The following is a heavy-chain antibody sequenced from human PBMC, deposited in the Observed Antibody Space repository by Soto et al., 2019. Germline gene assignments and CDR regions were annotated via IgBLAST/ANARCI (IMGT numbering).Heavy chain of an antibody. CDR1: GFIFRSYG. CDR3: AKGGGYCSIGSCRTDH. V-gene: IGHV3-30*18. Sequence: QVQLVESGGGVVQPGRSLRLSCAASGFIFRSYGMHWVRQAPGKGLEWVAAIAYDGADTYYLDSVKGRFTISRDNSGDTLHLQMNSLRVEDTAVYYCAKGGGYCSIGSCRTDHWGQGTLVTVSS. J-gene: IGHJ4*02. CDR2: IAYDGADT. D-gene: IGHD2-15*01.